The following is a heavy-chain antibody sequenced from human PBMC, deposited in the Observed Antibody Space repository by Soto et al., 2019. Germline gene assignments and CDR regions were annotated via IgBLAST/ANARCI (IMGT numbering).Heavy chain of an antibody. CDR3: ARLRWRDDYNWGYFDL. CDR1: GFTFSSYA. CDR2: ISYDGSNK. V-gene: IGHV3-30-3*01. Sequence: QVQLVESGGGVVQPGRSLRLSCAASGFTFSSYAMHWVRQAPGKGLEWVAVISYDGSNKYYADSVKGRFTISRDNSKNTLYLQMNSLRTEDTAVYYCARLRWRDDYNWGYFDLWGRGTLVTVSS. D-gene: IGHD4-4*01. J-gene: IGHJ2*01.